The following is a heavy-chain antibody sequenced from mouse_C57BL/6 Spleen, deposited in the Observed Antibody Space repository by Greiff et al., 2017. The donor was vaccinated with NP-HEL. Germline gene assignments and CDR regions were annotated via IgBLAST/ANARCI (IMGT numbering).Heavy chain of an antibody. CDR3: ARDEGYYGYFDY. J-gene: IGHJ2*01. Sequence: EVKLQESGPGLVKPSQSLSLTCSVTGYSITSGYYWNWIRQFPGNKLEWMGYISYDGSNNYNPSLKNRISITRDTSKNQFFLKLNSVTTEDTATYYCARDEGYYGYFDYWGQGTTLTVSS. CDR1: GYSITSGYY. D-gene: IGHD2-3*01. CDR2: ISYDGSN. V-gene: IGHV3-6*01.